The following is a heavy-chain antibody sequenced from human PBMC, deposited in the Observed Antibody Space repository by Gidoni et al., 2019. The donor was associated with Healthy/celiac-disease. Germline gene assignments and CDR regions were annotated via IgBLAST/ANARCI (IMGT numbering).Heavy chain of an antibody. CDR3: ASPRLSADGAFDI. D-gene: IGHD6-13*01. J-gene: IGHJ3*02. V-gene: IGHV4-39*01. CDR2: IYYSGST. Sequence: QLQLQESGPGLVKPSETLSLTCTVSGGSLSSSSYYWGWIRQPPGKGLEWIGSIYYSGSTYYNPSLKSRVTISVDTSKNQFSLKLSSVTAADTAVYYCASPRLSADGAFDIWGQGTMVTVSS. CDR1: GGSLSSSSYY.